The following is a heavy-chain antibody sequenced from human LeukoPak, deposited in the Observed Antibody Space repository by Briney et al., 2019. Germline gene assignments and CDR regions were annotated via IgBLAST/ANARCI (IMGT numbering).Heavy chain of an antibody. J-gene: IGHJ4*02. Sequence: GGSLRLSCAASGFTFSNYAMSWVRQAPGKGLEWVSAITASGGSTYYADSVKGRFTISRDNSKNTLYLQMNSLRTEDTALYYCAKDHKIAVAGTLLSDWGQGTLVTVSS. CDR3: AKDHKIAVAGTLLSD. CDR2: ITASGGST. V-gene: IGHV3-23*01. CDR1: GFTFSNYA. D-gene: IGHD6-19*01.